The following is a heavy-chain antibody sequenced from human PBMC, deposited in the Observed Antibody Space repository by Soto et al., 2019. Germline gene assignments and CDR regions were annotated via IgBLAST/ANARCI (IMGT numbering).Heavy chain of an antibody. V-gene: IGHV1-46*03. CDR1: GYSFTSQY. D-gene: IGHD5-12*01. CDR2: INPNGGST. Sequence: QVQLVQSGAEVEKPGASVKISCKASGYSFTSQYVHWVRQAPGQGLEWMGIINPNGGSTTYAQKFQGRVGMTRDTSTSTVYRELSSLTSEDTAVYYCAREQWLRRGEGGTEPLDIWGQGTMVTVAS. J-gene: IGHJ3*02. CDR3: AREQWLRRGEGGTEPLDI.